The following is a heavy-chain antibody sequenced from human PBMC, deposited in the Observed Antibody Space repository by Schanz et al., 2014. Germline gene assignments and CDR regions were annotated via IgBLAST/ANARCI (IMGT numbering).Heavy chain of an antibody. CDR1: GFSLNTYG. CDR2: IWSDGSGK. CDR3: AREQIMAAAGLVDY. J-gene: IGHJ4*01. V-gene: IGHV3-33*01. Sequence: QAQLMESGGGVVQPGTSLILSCSVPGFSLNTYGIHWFRQPAGKGLEWVAVIWSDGSGKYYADSVKGRFTISRDSPKNTLYLQMNSPRAEDTAVYYCAREQIMAAAGLVDYWGHGTLVTVSS. D-gene: IGHD6-13*01.